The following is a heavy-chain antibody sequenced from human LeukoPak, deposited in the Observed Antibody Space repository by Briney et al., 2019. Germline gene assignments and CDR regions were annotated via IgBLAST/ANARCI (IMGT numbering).Heavy chain of an antibody. V-gene: IGHV3-23*01. CDR1: GFTFSSYA. D-gene: IGHD3-10*01. Sequence: GGSLRLSCAASGFTFSSYAMSWVRQAPGKGLEWVSAISGSGGSTYYADSVKGRFTISRDNSKNTLYLQMNSLRAEDTAVYYCAKGDGSGTYVPLDYGGQGTLVTVSS. CDR3: AKGDGSGTYVPLDY. CDR2: ISGSGGST. J-gene: IGHJ4*02.